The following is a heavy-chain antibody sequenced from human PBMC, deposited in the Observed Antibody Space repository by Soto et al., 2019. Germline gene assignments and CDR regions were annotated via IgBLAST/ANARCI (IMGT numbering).Heavy chain of an antibody. V-gene: IGHV3-23*01. CDR1: GFTFSTFA. CDR2: ISGSGGGT. Sequence: EVQLLESGGGLVQPGGSLRLPCAPSGFTFSTFAMSWFGQAPGRGRGWFSAISGSGGGTYYADSVKGLFTISRDNSKNTLYLQMNSLRAEDTAVYYCAKDRKTVPATSPDYWGQGTLVTVSS. CDR3: AKDRKTVPATSPDY. D-gene: IGHD2-2*01. J-gene: IGHJ4*02.